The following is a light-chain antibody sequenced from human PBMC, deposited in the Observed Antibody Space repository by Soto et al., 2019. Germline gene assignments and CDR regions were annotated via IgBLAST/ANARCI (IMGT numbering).Light chain of an antibody. CDR2: AAS. Sequence: DIQMTQSPASLSASVGDRVTITCRASQSISSYLNWYQQKPGKAPKLLIYAASSLQSGVPSRFSGSGSRTDFTLTISSLQPDDFATYFCQQSYSILGTYGPGTKVDIK. CDR3: QQSYSILGT. CDR1: QSISSY. V-gene: IGKV1-39*01. J-gene: IGKJ3*01.